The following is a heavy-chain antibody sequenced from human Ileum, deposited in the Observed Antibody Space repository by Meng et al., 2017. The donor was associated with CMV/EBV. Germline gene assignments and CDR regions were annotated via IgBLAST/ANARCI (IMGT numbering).Heavy chain of an antibody. Sequence: AQLVGAGGGLVRPGGSLRVSCVGSGFNFNDAWMSWVRQAPRKGLEWIGRIKSKGSGGTTDYAASVKDRFIISRDDSKNTVYLQMNSLEIEDTAVYYCAWDIANFLNKWGQGALVTVSS. V-gene: IGHV3-15*01. CDR3: AWDIANFLNK. D-gene: IGHD3-3*01. CDR1: GFNFNDAW. CDR2: IKSKGSGGTT. J-gene: IGHJ4*02.